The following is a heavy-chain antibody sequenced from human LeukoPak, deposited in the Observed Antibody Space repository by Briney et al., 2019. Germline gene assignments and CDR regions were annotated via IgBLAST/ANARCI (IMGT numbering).Heavy chain of an antibody. D-gene: IGHD1-20*01. J-gene: IGHJ4*02. CDR3: ARDRWITGSEYYFDY. Sequence: PGGSLRLSCAASGFTFSSYAMSWVRQAPGKGLEWVSAISGSGGSTYYADSVKGRFTISRDNSKNTLYLQVNSLRAEDTAVYYCARDRWITGSEYYFDYWGQGTLVTVSS. V-gene: IGHV3-23*01. CDR1: GFTFSSYA. CDR2: ISGSGGST.